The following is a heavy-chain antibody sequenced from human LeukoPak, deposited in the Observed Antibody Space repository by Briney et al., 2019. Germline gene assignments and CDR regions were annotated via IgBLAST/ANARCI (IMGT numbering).Heavy chain of an antibody. CDR1: GFTVSSNY. Sequence: GSLRLSCAASGFTVSSNYLTWVRQPPGKGLEWIGEIYHSGSTNYNPSLKSRVTISVDKSKNQFSLKLSSVAAADTAVYYCASRTGSTSCYATNFDYWGQGTLVTVSS. V-gene: IGHV4-4*02. CDR3: ASRTGSTSCYATNFDY. D-gene: IGHD2-2*01. CDR2: IYHSGST. J-gene: IGHJ4*02.